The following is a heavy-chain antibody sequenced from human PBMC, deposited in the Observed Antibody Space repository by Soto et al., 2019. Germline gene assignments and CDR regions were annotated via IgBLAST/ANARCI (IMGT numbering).Heavy chain of an antibody. Sequence: GESLKISCKGSGYSFTSYWIGWVRQMPGKGLEWMGIIYPGDSDTRYSPSFQGQVTISADKSISTAYLQWSSLKASDTAMYYCARHPGGYSSGWYKGYWFDPWGQGPLVTVSS. CDR1: GYSFTSYW. V-gene: IGHV5-51*01. CDR2: IYPGDSDT. CDR3: ARHPGGYSSGWYKGYWFDP. J-gene: IGHJ5*02. D-gene: IGHD6-19*01.